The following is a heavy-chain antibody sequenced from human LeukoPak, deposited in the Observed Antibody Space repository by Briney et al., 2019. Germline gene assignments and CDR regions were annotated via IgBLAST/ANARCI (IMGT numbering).Heavy chain of an antibody. D-gene: IGHD1-1*01. CDR2: INPNSGT. Sequence: GASVKVSCKASGYTFTDYYMHWVRQAPGQGLEWMGWINPNSGTNYAQEFQGRVTMTRDTSISTAYMELTRLTSDDTAVYYCARNRWMDYWGQGTLVTVSS. CDR3: ARNRWMDY. J-gene: IGHJ4*02. CDR1: GYTFTDYY. V-gene: IGHV1-2*02.